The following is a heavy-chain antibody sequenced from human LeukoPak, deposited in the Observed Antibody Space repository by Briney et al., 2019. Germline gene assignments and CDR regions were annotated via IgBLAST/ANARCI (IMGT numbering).Heavy chain of an antibody. Sequence: GGSLRLSCVASGFTLGTSWMTWVRQAPGKGLEWVTNINRDGSQIDYLDSVKGRFTISRDSANNALYLQMNSLRAEDTAIHYCARGGLSAGFDYWGQGTLVTVSS. D-gene: IGHD3-10*01. CDR3: ARGGLSAGFDY. CDR2: INRDGSQI. J-gene: IGHJ4*02. V-gene: IGHV3-7*01. CDR1: GFTLGTSW.